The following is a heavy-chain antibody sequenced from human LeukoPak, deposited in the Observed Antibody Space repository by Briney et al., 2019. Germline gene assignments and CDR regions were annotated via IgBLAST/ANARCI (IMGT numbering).Heavy chain of an antibody. CDR1: GGSVSSGSYY. Sequence: SETLSLTCTVSGGSVSSGSYYWSWIRQPPGKGLEWIGYIYYSGSTNYNPSLKSRVTISVDTSKNQYSLKLSSVTAADTAVYYCARNSGYDAFDTWGQGTMVTVSS. D-gene: IGHD3-22*01. CDR3: ARNSGYDAFDT. J-gene: IGHJ3*02. V-gene: IGHV4-61*01. CDR2: IYYSGST.